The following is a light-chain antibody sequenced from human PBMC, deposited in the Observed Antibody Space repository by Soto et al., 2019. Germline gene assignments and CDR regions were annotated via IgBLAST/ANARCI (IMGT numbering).Light chain of an antibody. CDR1: SSNIGSKT. CDR2: SND. V-gene: IGLV1-44*01. J-gene: IGLJ2*01. Sequence: QSVLTQPPSASGTPGQRVTISCSGSSSNIGSKTVNWYQQLPGTAPKLLIHSNDQRPSGVPDRFSASKSGTSASLAISGLQSEDEADYYCAAWDDSLNGRVVFGGGTKLTVL. CDR3: AAWDDSLNGRVV.